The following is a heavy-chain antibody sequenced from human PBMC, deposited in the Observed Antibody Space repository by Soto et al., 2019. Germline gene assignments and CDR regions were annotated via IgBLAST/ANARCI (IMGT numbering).Heavy chain of an antibody. V-gene: IGHV1-69*13. CDR2: IIPIFGTA. CDR1: GGTFSSYA. D-gene: IGHD4-4*01. J-gene: IGHJ6*02. CDR3: ARGITVTDHCYGMYV. Sequence: SVKVSCKASGGTFSSYAISWVRQAPGQGLEGMGGIIPIFGTANYAQKFQGRVTSTADESTSRAYMELSSLRSEDTAVYYCARGITVTDHCYGMYVRGQGSTVTVSS.